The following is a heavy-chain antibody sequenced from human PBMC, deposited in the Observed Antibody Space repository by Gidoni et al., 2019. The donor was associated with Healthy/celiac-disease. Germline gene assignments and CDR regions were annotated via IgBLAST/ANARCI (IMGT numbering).Heavy chain of an antibody. CDR1: GGSISRYY. CDR3: ARDKLNWNGGQYYYYYGMDV. J-gene: IGHJ6*02. CDR2: IYTSGST. D-gene: IGHD1-20*01. Sequence: QVQLQESGPGLVKPSETLSLTCTVSGGSISRYYWRWIRQPAGKGLEWIGRIYTSGSTNYNPSLRSRVTMSVDTSKNQFSLKLSSVTAADTAVYYCARDKLNWNGGQYYYYYGMDVWGQGTTVTVSS. V-gene: IGHV4-4*07.